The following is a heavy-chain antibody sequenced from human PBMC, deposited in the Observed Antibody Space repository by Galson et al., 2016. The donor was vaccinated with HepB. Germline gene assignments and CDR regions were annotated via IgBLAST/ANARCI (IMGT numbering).Heavy chain of an antibody. Sequence: PALVKPTQTLTLTCTFSGFSLSTTGVGVGWIRQPPGKALEWLALIYWDDDKRYSPSLKSRLTITKDTSKNQVVLTITNVDPVDTATYYFAHTSSTSTWTFYYYFTRDVCGQGTTFTFSS. CDR2: IYWDDDK. CDR1: GFSLSTTGVG. V-gene: IGHV2-5*02. J-gene: IGHJ6*02. D-gene: IGHD2-2*01. CDR3: AHTSSTSTWTFYYYFTRDV.